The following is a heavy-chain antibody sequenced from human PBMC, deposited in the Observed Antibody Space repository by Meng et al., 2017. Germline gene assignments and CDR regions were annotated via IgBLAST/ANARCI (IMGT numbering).Heavy chain of an antibody. D-gene: IGHD6-13*01. CDR1: GYTFTGYY. V-gene: IGHV1-2*06. Sequence: GQPVPSGAGVKKPGASVKVSCKASGYTFTGYYMHWVRQAPGQGLEWMGRINPNSGGTNYAQKFQGRVTMTRDTSISTAYMELSRLRSDDTAVYYCARGYSSSWYTDYWGQGTLVTVSS. J-gene: IGHJ4*02. CDR3: ARGYSSSWYTDY. CDR2: INPNSGGT.